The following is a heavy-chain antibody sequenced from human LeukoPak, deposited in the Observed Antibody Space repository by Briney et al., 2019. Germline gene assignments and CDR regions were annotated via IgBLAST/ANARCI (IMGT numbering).Heavy chain of an antibody. CDR2: ISIGGDYI. D-gene: IGHD3-10*01. CDR1: GFTFSSYT. Sequence: PGGSLRLSCAASGFTFSSYTMNWVRQAPGKGLEWVSSISIGGDYIYYADSVTGRFTISRDNAKNSLFLQMNSLRDEDTAVYYCASGKYYYGSGPFDYWGQGTLVTVSS. CDR3: ASGKYYYGSGPFDY. J-gene: IGHJ4*02. V-gene: IGHV3-21*01.